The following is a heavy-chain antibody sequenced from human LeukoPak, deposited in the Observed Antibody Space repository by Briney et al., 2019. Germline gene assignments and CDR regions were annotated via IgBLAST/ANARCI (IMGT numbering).Heavy chain of an antibody. CDR1: GGSFSGYY. D-gene: IGHD3-22*01. J-gene: IGHJ3*02. CDR3: ARAYYDSSGYYGAFDI. V-gene: IGHV4-34*01. CDR2: INHSGST. Sequence: PSETLSLTCAVYGGSFSGYYWSWLRQPPGKGLEWIGEINHSGSTNYNPSLKSRVTISVDTSKNQFSLKLSSVTAADTAVYYCARAYYDSSGYYGAFDIWGQGTMVTVSA.